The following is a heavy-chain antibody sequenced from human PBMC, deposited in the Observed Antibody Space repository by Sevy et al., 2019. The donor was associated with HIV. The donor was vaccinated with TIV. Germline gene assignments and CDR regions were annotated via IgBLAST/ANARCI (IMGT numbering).Heavy chain of an antibody. V-gene: IGHV3-53*01. Sequence: GSLRLSCAASGFTVSSNYMSWVRQAPGKGLEWVSVIYSGGSTYYADSVKGRFTISRDNSKNTLYLQMNSLRAEDTAVYYCARGVHWVKTGGIAAAGYMDVWGKGTTVTVSS. D-gene: IGHD6-13*01. CDR3: ARGVHWVKTGGIAAAGYMDV. CDR1: GFTVSSNY. CDR2: IYSGGST. J-gene: IGHJ6*03.